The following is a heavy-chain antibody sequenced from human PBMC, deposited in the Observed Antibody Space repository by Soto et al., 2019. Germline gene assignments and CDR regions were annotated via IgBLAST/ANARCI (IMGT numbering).Heavy chain of an antibody. J-gene: IGHJ4*02. V-gene: IGHV4-39*02. CDR2: IFYSGTT. CDR3: AREEIVGREKQFDY. D-gene: IGHD5-12*01. Sequence: SETLSLTCTVSGGSISSTNYYWGWIRQPPGKGLEWIGSIFYSGTTYYNPSLKSRVTISVDTSKNQFSLKLSSVTAADTAVFYCAREEIVGREKQFDYWGQGTLVTVSS. CDR1: GGSISSTNYY.